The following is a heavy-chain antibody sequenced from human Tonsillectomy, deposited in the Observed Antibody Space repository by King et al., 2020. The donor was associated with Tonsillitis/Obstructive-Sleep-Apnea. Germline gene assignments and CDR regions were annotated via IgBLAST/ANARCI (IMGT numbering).Heavy chain of an antibody. D-gene: IGHD3-3*01. CDR1: GGSISGYY. CDR3: ARAAGYDFWSGPSGLLDP. J-gene: IGHJ5*02. Sequence: QLQESGPGLVKPSETLSLTCTVSGGSISGYYWSWIRQPPGKGLEWIGYIYYSGSTNYNPSLKSRVTISVNTSKNQFSLMLSSVTAADTAGYYCARAAGYDFWSGPSGLLDPWGQGTLVTVSS. CDR2: IYYSGST. V-gene: IGHV4-59*01.